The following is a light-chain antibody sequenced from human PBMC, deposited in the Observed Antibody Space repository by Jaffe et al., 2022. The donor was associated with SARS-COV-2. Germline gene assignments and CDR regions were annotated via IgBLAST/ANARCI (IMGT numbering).Light chain of an antibody. J-gene: IGLJ3*02. CDR3: QSYDSVSGGV. Sequence: QSVLTQPPSVSGAPGQRVTISCTGSSSNIGAGYDVYWYQQLPGTAPKLLIYDNSNRPSGVPDRFSGSKSGTSASLAITGLQAEDEADYYCQSYDSVSGGVFGGGTKLTVL. V-gene: IGLV1-40*01. CDR1: SSNIGAGYD. CDR2: DNS.